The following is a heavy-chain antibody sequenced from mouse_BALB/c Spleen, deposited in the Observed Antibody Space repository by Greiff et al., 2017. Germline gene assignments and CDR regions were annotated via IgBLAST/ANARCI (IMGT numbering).Heavy chain of an antibody. CDR1: GFNIKDTY. J-gene: IGHJ1*01. Sequence: VQLQQSGAELVKPGASVKLSCTASGFNIKDTYMHWVKQRPEQGLEWIGRIDPANGNTKYDPKFQGKATITADTSSNTAYLQLSSLTSEDTAVYYCAGDGNYDWYFDVWGAGTTVTVSS. CDR3: AGDGNYDWYFDV. V-gene: IGHV14-3*02. CDR2: IDPANGNT. D-gene: IGHD2-1*01.